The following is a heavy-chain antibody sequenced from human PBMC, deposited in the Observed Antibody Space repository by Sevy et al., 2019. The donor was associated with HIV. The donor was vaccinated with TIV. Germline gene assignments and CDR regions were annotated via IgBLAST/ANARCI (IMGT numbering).Heavy chain of an antibody. CDR1: GGSFSGYY. CDR3: ARAPPVVVVPGAPSWFDP. Sequence: SETLSRTCAVYGGSFSGYYWNWIRQSPGKGLEWIGEINHSGSTHYNPSLKSRVTISVDTSKNQFSLRLNSVTAADTAVYYCARAPPVVVVPGAPSWFDPWGQGTLVTVSS. CDR2: INHSGST. D-gene: IGHD2-2*01. V-gene: IGHV4-34*01. J-gene: IGHJ5*02.